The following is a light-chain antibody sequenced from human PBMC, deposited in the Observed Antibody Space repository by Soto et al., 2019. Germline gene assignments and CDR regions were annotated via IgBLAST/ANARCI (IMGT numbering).Light chain of an antibody. CDR2: AAS. V-gene: IGKV1-9*01. J-gene: IGKJ4*01. Sequence: DIQFTQSPSFLSASVGDRVTITCRASQGISSDLAWYQQKPGKAPKLLSYAASTLQGSVSARFSGSGSGTEFTLTISRLQPEDLATYYCQQLNTYPLTFGGGTKGEIK. CDR3: QQLNTYPLT. CDR1: QGISSD.